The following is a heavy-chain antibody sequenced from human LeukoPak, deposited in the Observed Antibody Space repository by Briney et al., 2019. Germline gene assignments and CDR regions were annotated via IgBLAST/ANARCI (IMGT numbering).Heavy chain of an antibody. V-gene: IGHV3-30*02. J-gene: IGHJ4*02. D-gene: IGHD6-19*01. CDR1: GFIFSSFG. CDR2: IWHDGSYK. Sequence: PGGSLRLSCAASGFIFSSFGMHWVRQAPGKGLEWVAVIWHDGSYKYYLDSVKSRFTISRDNSKNTLYLQMNSLRAEDTAVYYCAKVGNSYSSGWDYWGQGTLVTVSS. CDR3: AKVGNSYSSGWDY.